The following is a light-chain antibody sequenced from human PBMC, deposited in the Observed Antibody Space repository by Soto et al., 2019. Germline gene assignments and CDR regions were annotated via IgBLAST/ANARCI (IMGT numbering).Light chain of an antibody. CDR1: QSVSSN. J-gene: IGKJ5*01. V-gene: IGKV3-15*01. CDR3: QQYDIWPIT. Sequence: EIVMTQSPATLSVSPGERATLSCRASQSVSSNLAWHQQKPGQAPRLLIYSASTRATGIPARFSGSGSGTEFTLTISSLLSEDIAFYYCQQYDIWPITFGQGTRLEIK. CDR2: SAS.